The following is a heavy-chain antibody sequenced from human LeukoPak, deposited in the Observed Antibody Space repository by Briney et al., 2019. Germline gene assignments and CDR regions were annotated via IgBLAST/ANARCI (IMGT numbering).Heavy chain of an antibody. J-gene: IGHJ4*02. CDR3: ARLRYSGSYYFDY. CDR2: IYYSGST. Sequence: SETLSLTCTVSGGSISSYYWGWIWQPPGKGLEWIGYIYYSGSTNYNPSLKSRVTISVDTSKNQFSLKLSSVTAADTAVYYCARLRYSGSYYFDYWGQGTLVTVSS. CDR1: GGSISSYY. D-gene: IGHD1-26*01. V-gene: IGHV4-59*08.